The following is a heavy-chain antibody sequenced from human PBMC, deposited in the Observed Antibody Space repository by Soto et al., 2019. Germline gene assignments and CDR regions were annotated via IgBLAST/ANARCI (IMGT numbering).Heavy chain of an antibody. D-gene: IGHD6-19*01. CDR3: ARDLRSSGCY. CDR1: GFTFSNYA. V-gene: IGHV3-30-3*01. Sequence: QVQLVESGGGVIQPGGSLRLSCAASGFTFSNYAMHWVRQAPGKGLEWVAFISYDGSNRYYGDSVKGRFTISRDNSTNTLFLQMNSLRGDDTAVYYCARDLRSSGCYWGQGTLVTVSS. CDR2: ISYDGSNR. J-gene: IGHJ4*02.